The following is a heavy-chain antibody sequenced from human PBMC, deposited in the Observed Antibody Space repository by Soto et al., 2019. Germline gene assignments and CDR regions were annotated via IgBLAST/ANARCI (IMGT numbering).Heavy chain of an antibody. CDR2: IYHSGSI. Sequence: ALETLSLTCAVFGYSISSGYYWGWIRQPPGKGLEWIGSIYHSGSIYYNPSLKSRATLSLDTSKDQFSLKLTSVTAADTAVYYCARGGVVVAATHLNWFDPWGQGTLVTVSS. CDR3: ARGGVVVAATHLNWFDP. CDR1: GYSISSGYY. J-gene: IGHJ5*02. D-gene: IGHD2-15*01. V-gene: IGHV4-38-2*01.